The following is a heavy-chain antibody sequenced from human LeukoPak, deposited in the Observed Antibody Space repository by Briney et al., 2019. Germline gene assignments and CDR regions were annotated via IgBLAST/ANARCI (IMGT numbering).Heavy chain of an antibody. V-gene: IGHV1-8*03. D-gene: IGHD3-3*01. J-gene: IGHJ6*03. CDR1: GYTFTSYD. CDR2: MNPNSGNT. Sequence: ASVKVSCKASGYTFTSYDINWVRQATGQGLEWMGWMNPNSGNTGYAQKFQGRVTITRNTSISTAYMELSSLRSEDTAVYYCARGDFWSGYYNGLPFNTRWYYYYYMDVWGKGTTVTVSS. CDR3: ARGDFWSGYYNGLPFNTRWYYYYYMDV.